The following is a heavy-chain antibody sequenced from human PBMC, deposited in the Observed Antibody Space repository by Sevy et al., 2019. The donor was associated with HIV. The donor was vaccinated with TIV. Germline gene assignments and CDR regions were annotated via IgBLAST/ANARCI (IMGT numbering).Heavy chain of an antibody. Sequence: ASVKVSCKTSGYRFMSYGISWVRQAPGQGLEWMGWISTFNGDTNAAPKLQGRVTMTTDTSTSTGYMELRSLRSDDTAVYYCARAPSESQGPGQYFHYWGQGTLVTVSS. CDR1: GYRFMSYG. CDR3: ARAPSESQGPGQYFHY. V-gene: IGHV1-18*01. CDR2: ISTFNGDT. D-gene: IGHD1-26*01. J-gene: IGHJ1*01.